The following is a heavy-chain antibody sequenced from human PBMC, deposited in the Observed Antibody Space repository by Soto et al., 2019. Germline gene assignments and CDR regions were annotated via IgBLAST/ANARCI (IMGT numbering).Heavy chain of an antibody. CDR1: GGTFSSYT. D-gene: IGHD2-2*01. V-gene: IGHV1-69*08. J-gene: IGHJ4*02. CDR2: IIPILGIA. Sequence: QVQLVQSGAEVKKPGSSVKVSCKASGGTFSSYTISWVRQAPGQGLEWMGRIIPILGIANYAQKFQGRVTITADKSTSHAYMELSSLRSEDTAVYYCARDRVCSSTSCYFAYWGQGTLVTVSS. CDR3: ARDRVCSSTSCYFAY.